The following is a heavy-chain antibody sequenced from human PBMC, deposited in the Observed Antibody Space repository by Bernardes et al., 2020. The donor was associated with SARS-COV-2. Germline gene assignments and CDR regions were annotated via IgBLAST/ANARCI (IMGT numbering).Heavy chain of an antibody. CDR1: GGSITPYY. Sequence: SETLSLTRTVSGGSITPYYWTWIRQPPGRRLEWIGYIPYSGGTSYSPSLKSRVTISVDTSRSQFSLKLSSVTAADTAVYYCARSGGFSSPLLYWGRGSLVTVSS. J-gene: IGHJ4*02. CDR2: IPYSGGT. D-gene: IGHD3-3*01. V-gene: IGHV4-59*12. CDR3: ARSGGFSSPLLY.